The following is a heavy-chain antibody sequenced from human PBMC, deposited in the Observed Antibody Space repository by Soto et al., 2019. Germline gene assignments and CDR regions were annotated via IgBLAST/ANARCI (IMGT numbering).Heavy chain of an antibody. J-gene: IGHJ6*02. V-gene: IGHV3-21*06. CDR1: GFTFSSCT. Sequence: EVHLVESGGGLVKPGGSLRLSCAVSGFTFSSCTMNWVRQAPGKGLEWVSSISPSSGHIYYADSVKGRFTISRDNAKNSLFLQMNSLRGEDRAVYYCSGCSGGACHKNYGMDVWGQGPTVTVSS. CDR2: ISPSSGHI. CDR3: SGCSGGACHKNYGMDV. D-gene: IGHD2-15*01.